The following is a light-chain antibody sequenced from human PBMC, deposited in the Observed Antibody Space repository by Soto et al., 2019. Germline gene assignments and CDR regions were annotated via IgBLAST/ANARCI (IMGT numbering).Light chain of an antibody. J-gene: IGLJ2*01. V-gene: IGLV3-1*01. CDR3: QAWDSSSVV. Sequence: SYELTQSPSVSVSPGQTASITCSGDKLGDKFADRYQQKPGQSPVVVIYEERKRPSGIPERFSGSNSGNTAILTISGTQAMDEADYYCQAWDSSSVVFGGGTKLTFL. CDR1: KLGDKF. CDR2: EER.